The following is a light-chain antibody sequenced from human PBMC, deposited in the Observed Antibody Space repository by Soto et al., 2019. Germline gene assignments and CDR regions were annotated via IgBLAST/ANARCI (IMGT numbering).Light chain of an antibody. CDR3: QQYDTSPRT. CDR2: GAS. CDR1: QSVSSNY. Sequence: EIVLTQSPGTLSLSPGERATLSCRASQSVSSNYLAWYQQKRGQAPRLLIYGASRRATGIPTRFSGSGSGTDFTLPISRLELEDFAVYYCQQYDTSPRTFGQGTKVEI. J-gene: IGKJ1*01. V-gene: IGKV3-20*01.